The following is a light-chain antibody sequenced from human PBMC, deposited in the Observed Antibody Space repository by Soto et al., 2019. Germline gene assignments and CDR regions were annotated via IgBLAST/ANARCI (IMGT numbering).Light chain of an antibody. CDR1: QSIYNN. J-gene: IGKJ4*01. V-gene: IGKV3-15*01. Sequence: EIVMTQSPATLSVSPGERATLSCRASQSIYNNLAWYQQQRGQGPRLLIYGASSRATGTPARFSGSGSGTGFTLTISSLQSEDFAIYYCQQYNDWPLTFGGGTKLEIK. CDR3: QQYNDWPLT. CDR2: GAS.